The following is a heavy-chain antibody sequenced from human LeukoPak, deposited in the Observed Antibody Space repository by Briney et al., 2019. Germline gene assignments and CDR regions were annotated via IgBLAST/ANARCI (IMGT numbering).Heavy chain of an antibody. Sequence: SETLSLTCAVYGGSFSGYYWSWIRQPPEKGLEWIGEINHSGSTNYNPSLKSRVTISVDTSKNQFSLKLSSVTAADTAVYYCARDVRGFGYCSGGSCYYGGGSYYYYGMDVWGQGTTVTVSS. J-gene: IGHJ6*02. D-gene: IGHD2-15*01. CDR3: ARDVRGFGYCSGGSCYYGGGSYYYYGMDV. CDR2: INHSGST. V-gene: IGHV4-34*01. CDR1: GGSFSGYY.